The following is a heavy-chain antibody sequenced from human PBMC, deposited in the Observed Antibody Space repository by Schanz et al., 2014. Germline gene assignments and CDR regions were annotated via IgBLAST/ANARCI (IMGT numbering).Heavy chain of an antibody. Sequence: EVQLVESGGGLIQPGGSLRLSCAVSGFTVNTNYMSWVRQAPGKGLEWISSMYINSGSTQYADSVKGRFIISRDSSKNPLFLQMNSLRAEETAVYFCARDGGRDGYNLAFDVRGQGTLVTVSS. D-gene: IGHD5-12*01. CDR3: ARDGGRDGYNLAFDV. J-gene: IGHJ3*01. CDR1: GFTVNTNY. CDR2: MYINSGST. V-gene: IGHV3-53*01.